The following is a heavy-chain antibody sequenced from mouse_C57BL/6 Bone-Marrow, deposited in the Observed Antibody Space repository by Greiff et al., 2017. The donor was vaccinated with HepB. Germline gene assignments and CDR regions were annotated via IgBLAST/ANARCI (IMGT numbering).Heavy chain of an antibody. Sequence: EVQLQQSGAELVRPGASVKLSCTASGFNIKDDYMHWVKQRPEQGLEWIGWIDPENGDTEYASKFQGKATITADTSSNTAYLQLSSLTSEDTAVFYCTKVNGGDYYAMDYWGQGTSVTVSS. CDR1: GFNIKDDY. CDR2: IDPENGDT. V-gene: IGHV14-4*01. CDR3: TKVNGGDYYAMDY. J-gene: IGHJ4*01. D-gene: IGHD2-2*01.